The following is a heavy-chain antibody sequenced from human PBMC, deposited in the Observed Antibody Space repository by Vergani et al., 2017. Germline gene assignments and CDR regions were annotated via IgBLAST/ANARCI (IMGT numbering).Heavy chain of an antibody. J-gene: IGHJ2*01. D-gene: IGHD2-2*01. CDR1: GGTFSSYA. V-gene: IGHV1-69*01. Sequence: QVQLVQSGAEVKKPGSSVKVSCKASGGTFSSYAISWVRQGPGQGLEWMGGIIPIFGTANYAQKFQGRVTITADESTSTAYMELSSLRSEDTAVYYCARDRPNIPPYCSSTSCTYRGWYFDLWGRGTLVTVSS. CDR3: ARDRPNIPPYCSSTSCTYRGWYFDL. CDR2: IIPIFGTA.